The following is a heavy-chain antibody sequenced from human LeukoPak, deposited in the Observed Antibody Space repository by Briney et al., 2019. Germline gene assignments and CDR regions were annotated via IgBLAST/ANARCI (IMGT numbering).Heavy chain of an antibody. V-gene: IGHV3-11*04. D-gene: IGHD2-21*02. CDR3: IRSGGDGNWGY. Sequence: PGGSLRISCAASGFTFSDYYMSWIRQVPGKGLEWVSYIGLTDTTIYYADSLKGRFAISRDNAKNSLYLQLNSLRAEDTAVYYCIRSGGDGNWGYWGQGTLVTVSS. CDR1: GFTFSDYY. J-gene: IGHJ4*02. CDR2: IGLTDTTI.